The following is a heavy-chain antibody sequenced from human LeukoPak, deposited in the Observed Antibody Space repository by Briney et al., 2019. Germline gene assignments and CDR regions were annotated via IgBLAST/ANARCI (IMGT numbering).Heavy chain of an antibody. V-gene: IGHV4-59*01. CDR3: VRGHLVGGWFKYDAFDI. Sequence: SETLSLTCTVPGGSISSYYWSWIRQPPGKGLEWIGYIYHSGSTNYNPSLKSRVTISLDTSKKHFSLKLSSVTAADTAVYYCVRGHLVGGWFKYDAFDIWGQGTMVSVSS. CDR2: IYHSGST. D-gene: IGHD6-19*01. J-gene: IGHJ3*02. CDR1: GGSISSYY.